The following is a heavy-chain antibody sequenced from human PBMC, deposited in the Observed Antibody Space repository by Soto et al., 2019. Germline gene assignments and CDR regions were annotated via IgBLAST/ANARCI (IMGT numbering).Heavy chain of an antibody. D-gene: IGHD4-17*01. V-gene: IGHV3-53*01. CDR3: ARESTVTTFKIYYYGMDV. CDR1: GFTVSSNY. J-gene: IGHJ6*02. Sequence: PGGSLRLSCAASGFTVSSNYMSWVRQAPGKGLEWVSVIYSGGSTYYADSVKGRFTISRDNSKNTLYLQMNSLRAEDTAVYYCARESTVTTFKIYYYGMDVWGQGTTVTVSS. CDR2: IYSGGST.